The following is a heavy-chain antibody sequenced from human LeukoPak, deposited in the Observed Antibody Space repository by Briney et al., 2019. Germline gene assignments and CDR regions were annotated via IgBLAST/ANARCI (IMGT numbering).Heavy chain of an antibody. Sequence: GGSLRLSCAASGFTVSSNYMSWVRQAPGKGLEWVSAISGSGGSTYYADSVKGRFTISRDNSKNTLYLQMNSLRAEDTAVYYCAKMWELLDYWGQGTLVTVSS. V-gene: IGHV3-23*01. J-gene: IGHJ4*02. CDR1: GFTVSSNY. D-gene: IGHD1-26*01. CDR3: AKMWELLDY. CDR2: ISGSGGST.